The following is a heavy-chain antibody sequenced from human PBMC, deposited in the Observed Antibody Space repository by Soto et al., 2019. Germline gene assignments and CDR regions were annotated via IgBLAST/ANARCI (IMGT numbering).Heavy chain of an antibody. D-gene: IGHD3-3*01. Sequence: GESLKISCKGSGYSFTSYWIGWVRQMPGKGLEWMGIIYPGDSDTRYSPSFQGQVTISADKSISTAYLQWSSLKASDTAMYYCATTSVSDFWSGYYTGSQRDYYYYGMDVWGQGTTVTVSS. J-gene: IGHJ6*02. CDR3: ATTSVSDFWSGYYTGSQRDYYYYGMDV. CDR2: IYPGDSDT. V-gene: IGHV5-51*01. CDR1: GYSFTSYW.